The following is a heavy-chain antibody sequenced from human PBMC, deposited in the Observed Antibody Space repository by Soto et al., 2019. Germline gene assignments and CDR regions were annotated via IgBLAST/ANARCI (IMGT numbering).Heavy chain of an antibody. CDR2: VYYTGTT. V-gene: IGHV4-61*01. J-gene: IGHJ4*02. D-gene: IGHD3-22*01. CDR3: ARDLSSGYDSYYFDY. Sequence: SETLSLTCTVSGASVSSGSYYWSWIRQSPGKGLEWVGYVYYTGTTNYSPSLKSRVTISLDTSKNHFSLRLTSVTAADTAVYFCARDLSSGYDSYYFDYWGQGTLVTVSS. CDR1: GASVSSGSYY.